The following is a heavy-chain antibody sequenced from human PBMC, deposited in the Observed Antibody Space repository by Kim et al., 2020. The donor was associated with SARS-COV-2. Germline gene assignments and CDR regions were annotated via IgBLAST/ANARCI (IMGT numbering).Heavy chain of an antibody. J-gene: IGHJ4*02. Sequence: GGSLRLSCAASEFTFSRYSMNWVRQAPGKGLEWVSTISRNSDYICYADSVEGRFTISRDNAKNSLYLQMNSLRADDTAMYYCARDLSLGRPGGFDYWGQGTLVTVSS. CDR1: EFTFSRYS. CDR2: ISRNSDYI. CDR3: ARDLSLGRPGGFDY. V-gene: IGHV3-21*01. D-gene: IGHD3-10*01.